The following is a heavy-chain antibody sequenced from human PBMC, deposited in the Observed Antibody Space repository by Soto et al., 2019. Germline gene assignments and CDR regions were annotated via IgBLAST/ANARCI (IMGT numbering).Heavy chain of an antibody. CDR2: IRDSGSNT. V-gene: IGHV3-23*01. Sequence: PGGSLRLSCAASGFTFSSYAMSWVRQAPGKGLEWVSVIRDSGSNTYYADSVKGRFTISRDNSKNTLYLQMNSLRAEDTAVYYCARAWVAYGDYKIADYWGQGTLVTVSS. D-gene: IGHD4-17*01. CDR1: GFTFSSYA. J-gene: IGHJ4*02. CDR3: ARAWVAYGDYKIADY.